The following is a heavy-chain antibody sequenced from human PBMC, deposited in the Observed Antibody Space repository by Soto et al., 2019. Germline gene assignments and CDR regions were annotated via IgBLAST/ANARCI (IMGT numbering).Heavy chain of an antibody. CDR1: GYTFTGYY. CDR2: INPNSGGT. Sequence: ASVKVSCKASGYTFTGYYMHWVRQAPGQGLEWMGWINPNSGGTNYAQKFQGRVTMTRDTSISTAYMELSRLRSDDTAVYYCARETDSYCSSTSCPDGMGEGWFDPWGQGTLVTVSS. D-gene: IGHD2-2*01. V-gene: IGHV1-2*02. CDR3: ARETDSYCSSTSCPDGMGEGWFDP. J-gene: IGHJ5*02.